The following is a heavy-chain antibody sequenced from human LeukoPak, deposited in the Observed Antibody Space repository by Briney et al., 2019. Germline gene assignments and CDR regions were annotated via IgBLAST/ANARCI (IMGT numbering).Heavy chain of an antibody. J-gene: IGHJ1*01. CDR3: ARDLGQIAAAGTGL. D-gene: IGHD6-13*01. V-gene: IGHV3-48*01. CDR1: GFTFSSYS. Sequence: GGSLRLSCAASGFTFSSYSMNWVRQAPGKGLEWVSYISSSSSTIYYADSVKGRFTISRDNAKNSLYLQMNSLRAEDTAVYYCARDLGQIAAAGTGLWGQGTLVTVSS. CDR2: ISSSSSTI.